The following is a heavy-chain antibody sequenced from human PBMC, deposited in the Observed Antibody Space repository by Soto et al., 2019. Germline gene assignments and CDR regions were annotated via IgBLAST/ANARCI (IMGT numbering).Heavy chain of an antibody. CDR1: GYTFSTYW. Sequence: PGESLKISWPGAGYTFSTYWVAWVRQMHGKGLEYMGIIYPGDFDTRYSPSFKGLVTISVDKSINTAYLQWVSLRSSDTALYYSAREITSTSQPTHFDLWGKGTLVTVSS. V-gene: IGHV5-51*01. CDR3: AREITSTSQPTHFDL. D-gene: IGHD3-10*01. CDR2: IYPGDFDT. J-gene: IGHJ4*01.